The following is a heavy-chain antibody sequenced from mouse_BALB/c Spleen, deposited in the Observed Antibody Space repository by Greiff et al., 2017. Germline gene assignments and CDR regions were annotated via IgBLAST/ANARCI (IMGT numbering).Heavy chain of an antibody. V-gene: IGHV2-9*02. D-gene: IGHD2-1*01. Sequence: VQLKESGPGLVAPSQSLSITCTVSGFSLTSYGVHWVRQPPGKGLEWLGVIWAGGSTNYNSALMSRLSISKDNSKSQVFLKMNSLQTDDTAMYYCASHYGNYLAWFAYWGQGTLVTVSA. CDR3: ASHYGNYLAWFAY. CDR1: GFSLTSYG. CDR2: IWAGGST. J-gene: IGHJ3*01.